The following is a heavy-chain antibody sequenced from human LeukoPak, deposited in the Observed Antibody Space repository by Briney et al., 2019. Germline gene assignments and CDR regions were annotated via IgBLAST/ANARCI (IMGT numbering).Heavy chain of an antibody. V-gene: IGHV1-69*06. CDR2: IIPIFGTA. CDR1: GGTFSSYA. CDR3: ARDLVGSHTSYSSGAWDY. J-gene: IGHJ4*02. Sequence: SVKVSCKASGGTFSSYAISWVRQAPGQGLEWMGGIIPIFGTANYAQKFQGRVTITADKSTSTVYMELSSLRAEDTAVYYCARDLVGSHTSYSSGAWDYWGQGTLVTVSS. D-gene: IGHD3-9*01.